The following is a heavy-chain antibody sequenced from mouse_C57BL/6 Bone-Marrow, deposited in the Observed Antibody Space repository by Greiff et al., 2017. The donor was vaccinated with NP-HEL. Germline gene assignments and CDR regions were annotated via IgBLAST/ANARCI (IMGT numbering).Heavy chain of an antibody. V-gene: IGHV5-17*01. J-gene: IGHJ2*01. CDR3: GRGDYSPDD. CDR1: GFTFSDYG. D-gene: IGHD2-12*01. CDR2: ISSGSSTI. Sequence: EVKLMESGGGLVKPGGSLKLSCAASGFTFSDYGMHWVRQAPEKGLEWVAYISSGSSTIYYADTVKGRFTISRDNAKNTLFLQMTSLRSEDTAMYYCGRGDYSPDDWGQGTTLTAAS.